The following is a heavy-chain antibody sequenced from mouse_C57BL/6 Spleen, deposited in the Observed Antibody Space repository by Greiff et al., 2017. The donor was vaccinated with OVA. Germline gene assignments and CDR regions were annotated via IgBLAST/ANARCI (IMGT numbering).Heavy chain of an antibody. Sequence: VQLQQSGPELVKPGASVKISCKASGYAFSSSWMNWVKQRPGKGLEWIGRIYPGDGDTNYNEKFKGKATLTADKSSSTAYMQLSNLTSEDSAVYFCARSGYYGSSYFDYWGKGTTLTVSS. CDR2: IYPGDGDT. V-gene: IGHV1-82*01. D-gene: IGHD1-1*01. J-gene: IGHJ2*01. CDR3: ARSGYYGSSYFDY. CDR1: GYAFSSSW.